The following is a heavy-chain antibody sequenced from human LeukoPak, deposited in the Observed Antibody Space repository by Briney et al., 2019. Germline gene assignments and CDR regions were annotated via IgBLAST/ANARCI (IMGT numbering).Heavy chain of an antibody. CDR1: GGSFSGYY. CDR3: ARLHCSSTSCYQRLGYGSGSYYMNYYMDV. D-gene: IGHD2-2*01. CDR2: INHSGST. J-gene: IGHJ6*03. V-gene: IGHV4-34*01. Sequence: PSETLSLTCAVYGGSFSGYYWSWIRQPPGKGLEWIGEINHSGSTNYNPSLKSRVTISVDTSKNQFSLKLSSVTAADTAVYYCARLHCSSTSCYQRLGYGSGSYYMNYYMDVWGKGTTVTISS.